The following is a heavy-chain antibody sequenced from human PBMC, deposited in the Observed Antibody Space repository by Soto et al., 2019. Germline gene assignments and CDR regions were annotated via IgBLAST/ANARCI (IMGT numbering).Heavy chain of an antibody. CDR2: MNPNSGNT. Sequence: ASVKVSCKASGYTFTSYDINWVRQATGQGLEWMAWMNPNSGNTGYAQKFQGRVTMTRNTSISTAYMELSSLRSEDTAVYYCARELSRKDARDYDYVWGSYRYYYYYGMDVWGQGTTVTVSS. V-gene: IGHV1-8*01. CDR3: ARELSRKDARDYDYVWGSYRYYYYYGMDV. CDR1: GYTFTSYD. J-gene: IGHJ6*02. D-gene: IGHD3-16*02.